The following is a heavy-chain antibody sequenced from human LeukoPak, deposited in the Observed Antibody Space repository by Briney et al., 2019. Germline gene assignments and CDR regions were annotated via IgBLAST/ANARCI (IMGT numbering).Heavy chain of an antibody. CDR3: ARDKVVRMPAAIPSWFDP. V-gene: IGHV4-30-4*01. D-gene: IGHD2-2*01. CDR2: IYYSGST. Sequence: SETLSLTCTVSGGSISSGDYYWSWIRQPPGKGLEWIGYIYYSGSTYYNPSLKSRVTISVDTSKNQFSLKLSSVTAADTAVYYCARDKVVRMPAAIPSWFDPWGQGTLVTVS. J-gene: IGHJ5*02. CDR1: GGSISSGDYY.